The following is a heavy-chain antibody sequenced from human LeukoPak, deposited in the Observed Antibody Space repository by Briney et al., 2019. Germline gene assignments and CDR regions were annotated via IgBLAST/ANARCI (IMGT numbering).Heavy chain of an antibody. CDR1: GFTFSSYA. J-gene: IGHJ4*02. V-gene: IGHV3-30*03. CDR2: ISYDGSNK. D-gene: IGHD3-10*01. Sequence: GGSLRLSCEASGFTFSSYAMHWVRQAPGKGLEWVAVISYDGSNKYYADSVKGRFTISRDNSKNTLYLQMNSLRAEDTAVYYCATTHYYGSGSYYNSAEYWGQGTLVTVSS. CDR3: ATTHYYGSGSYYNSAEY.